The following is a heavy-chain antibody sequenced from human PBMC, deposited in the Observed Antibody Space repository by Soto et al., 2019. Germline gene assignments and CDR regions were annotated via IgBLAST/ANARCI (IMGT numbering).Heavy chain of an antibody. CDR1: GYTFTSYA. J-gene: IGHJ4*02. V-gene: IGHV1-3*01. Sequence: ASVKVSCTASGYTFTSYAMHWVRQDPGQRIEWMGWIHAGTGNTKYSQKFQGRVTITRDTSASTAYMELSSLRSEDTAVYYCTRDLGGWPDYWVQGTLVIVSS. D-gene: IGHD1-26*01. CDR3: TRDLGGWPDY. CDR2: IHAGTGNT.